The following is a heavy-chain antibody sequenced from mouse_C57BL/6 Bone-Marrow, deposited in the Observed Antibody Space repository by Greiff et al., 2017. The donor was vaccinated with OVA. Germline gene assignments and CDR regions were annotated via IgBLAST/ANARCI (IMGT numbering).Heavy chain of an antibody. D-gene: IGHD1-1*01. CDR3: ARIITTPVAGYFDV. J-gene: IGHJ1*03. CDR2: INPNNGGT. Sequence: EVQLQQSGPELVKPGASVKIPCKASGYTFTDYNMDWVKQSHGKSLEWIGDINPNNGGTIYNQKFKGKATLTVDKSSSTAYMELRSLTSEDTAVYYCARIITTPVAGYFDVWGTGTTVTVSS. CDR1: GYTFTDYN. V-gene: IGHV1-18*01.